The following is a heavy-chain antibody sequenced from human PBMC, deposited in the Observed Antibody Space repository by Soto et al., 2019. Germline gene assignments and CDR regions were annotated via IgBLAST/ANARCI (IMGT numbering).Heavy chain of an antibody. CDR2: ITATGDRT. V-gene: IGHV3-23*01. Sequence: GGSLRLSCADSGFRFSSYSMSWVRQTPGKGLEWVAAITATGDRTYYADSVTGRFTISRDNSKKTHYLQMTSLRAEDTAMYYCASMNGYFEYWCQGSRVTV. CDR1: GFRFSSYS. CDR3: ASMNGYFEY. J-gene: IGHJ4*02. D-gene: IGHD3-22*01.